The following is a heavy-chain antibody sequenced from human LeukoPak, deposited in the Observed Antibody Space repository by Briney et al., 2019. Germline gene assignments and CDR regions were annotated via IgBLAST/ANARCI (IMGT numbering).Heavy chain of an antibody. J-gene: IGHJ4*02. D-gene: IGHD3-10*01. CDR3: ARDLLQYGSGSYHY. Sequence: TGGSLRLSCAASGFTFSSYWMSWVRQAPGKGLEWVANIKQDGSEKYYVDSVKGRFTISRDNAKNSLYLQMNSLRAEDTAVYYCARDLLQYGSGSYHYWGQGTLVTVSS. CDR1: GFTFSSYW. CDR2: IKQDGSEK. V-gene: IGHV3-7*01.